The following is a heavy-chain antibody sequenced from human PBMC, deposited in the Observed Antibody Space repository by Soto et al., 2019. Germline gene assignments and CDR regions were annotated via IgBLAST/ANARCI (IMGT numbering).Heavy chain of an antibody. CDR2: INVYNGNT. J-gene: IGHJ4*02. CDR1: GYTFTSNS. Sequence: SLKVSCKAYGYTFTSNSIGWVRQAPGQGLEWMGWINVYNGNTKYAQQLQGRVTLTTDTSTSTAYMDLRSLRSDDTAVYYCARISSASSAWPPDYRGQATVVTGSS. V-gene: IGHV1-18*04. CDR3: ARISSASSAWPPDY. D-gene: IGHD2-2*01.